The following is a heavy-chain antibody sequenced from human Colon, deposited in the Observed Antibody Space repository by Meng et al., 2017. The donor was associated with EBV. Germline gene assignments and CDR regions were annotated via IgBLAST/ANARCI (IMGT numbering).Heavy chain of an antibody. CDR3: ARRRGGSGRDC. CDR2: IYHSGST. V-gene: IGHV4-39*01. D-gene: IGHD3-10*01. CDR1: GGATSSSHSY. J-gene: IGHJ4*02. Sequence: LEVEGACGGVVKHSGTLALTLSYSGGATSSSHSYWGWGRQPPGKGVQWIGTIYHSGSTSYNPSLQSRVTIFVDTSKNQFSLTLTSVTATDTAVYYCARRRGGSGRDCWGQGTLVTVSS.